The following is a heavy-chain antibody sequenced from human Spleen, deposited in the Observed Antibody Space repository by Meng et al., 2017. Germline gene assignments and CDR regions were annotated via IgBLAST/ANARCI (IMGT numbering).Heavy chain of an antibody. Sequence: KVSCKGSGYSFTSYWIGWVRQMPGKGLEWMGVIYPSDSDTRYNPSFQGQVTISADNSISTAYLQWSSLKASDTAMYYCVRLSLSSSGWYDYWGQGTLVTVSS. CDR2: IYPSDSDT. V-gene: IGHV5-51*01. D-gene: IGHD6-19*01. CDR3: VRLSLSSSGWYDY. CDR1: GYSFTSYW. J-gene: IGHJ4*02.